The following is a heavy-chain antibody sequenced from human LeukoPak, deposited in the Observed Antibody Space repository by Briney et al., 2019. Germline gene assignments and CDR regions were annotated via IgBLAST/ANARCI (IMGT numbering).Heavy chain of an antibody. CDR2: IYYSGST. J-gene: IGHJ3*02. V-gene: IGHV4-34*01. CDR3: ARLCSSTSCSGGAFDI. CDR1: GGSFSDYY. D-gene: IGHD2-2*01. Sequence: PSETLSLTCAVYGGSFSDYYWTWIRQPPGKGLEWIGSIYYSGSTYYNPSLKSRVTISVDTSKNQFSLKLSSVTAADTAVYYCARLCSSTSCSGGAFDIWGQGTMVTVSS.